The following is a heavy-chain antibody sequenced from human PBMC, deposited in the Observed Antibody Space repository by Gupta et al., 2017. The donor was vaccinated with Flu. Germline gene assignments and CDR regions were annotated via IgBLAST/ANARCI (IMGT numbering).Heavy chain of an antibody. CDR2: IIISSSYI. Sequence: EVQLVESGGGLVKPGGSLGLSCAASGFTFRSYSMNWVRQAPGKGLEWDSAIIISSSYIYYADSVKGRFTISRDNAKNSLYLQMNSLRAEDTAVYYCARDSIVVVPAATINWFDPWGQGTLVTVSS. J-gene: IGHJ5*02. V-gene: IGHV3-21*01. CDR1: GFTFRSYS. CDR3: ARDSIVVVPAATINWFDP. D-gene: IGHD2-2*01.